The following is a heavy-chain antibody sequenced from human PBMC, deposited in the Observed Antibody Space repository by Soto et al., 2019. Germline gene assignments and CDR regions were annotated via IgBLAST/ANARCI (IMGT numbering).Heavy chain of an antibody. D-gene: IGHD2-15*01. CDR3: TTDLWRIAVVVGSTGYFNP. Sequence: GSLRLSCAASVFTCSDAWMSWVRQAPGKGLDWVGRIKSKSDGGTTEYAAPVRGRFTISRDDSKNTLYLQMNSLKTEDTAVYYCTTDLWRIAVVVGSTGYFNPWGQGTPVTVSS. CDR2: IKSKSDGGTT. CDR1: VFTCSDAW. J-gene: IGHJ5*02. V-gene: IGHV3-15*01.